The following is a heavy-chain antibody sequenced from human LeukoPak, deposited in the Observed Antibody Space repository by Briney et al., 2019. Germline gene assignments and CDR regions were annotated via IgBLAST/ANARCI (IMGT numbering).Heavy chain of an antibody. CDR1: GHRLSEVS. CDR2: FDPEEAKT. J-gene: IGHJ1*01. Sequence: ASLKVSCKVSGHRLSEVSMQWVRQAPGKGLECLGGFDPEEAKTVYAQKFQGRVTMTEDSSTDTAYLELTSLRSDDTAVYYCATRSGDFWSGFVDWGQGTLVTVSS. V-gene: IGHV1-24*01. CDR3: ATRSGDFWSGFVD. D-gene: IGHD3-3*01.